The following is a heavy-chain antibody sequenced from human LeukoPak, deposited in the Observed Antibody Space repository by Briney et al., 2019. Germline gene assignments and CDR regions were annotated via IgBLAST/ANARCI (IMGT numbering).Heavy chain of an antibody. J-gene: IGHJ4*02. CDR3: ARSLSTAGIDY. CDR1: GYSIRTGRY. CDR2: IYHSGST. V-gene: IGHV4-38-2*01. Sequence: PSETLSLTCAVSGYSIRTGRYWGWIRQPTGKGLEWIGSIYHSGSTYYNPSLKSRVTISVDTSKNHFSLTLRSVTAADTAVYYCARSLSTAGIDYWGQGTLVTVSS. D-gene: IGHD2-2*01.